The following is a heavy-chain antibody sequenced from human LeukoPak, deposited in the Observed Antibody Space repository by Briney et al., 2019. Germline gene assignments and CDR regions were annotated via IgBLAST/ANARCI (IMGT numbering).Heavy chain of an antibody. CDR2: ISGSGDST. J-gene: IGHJ4*02. V-gene: IGHV3-23*01. D-gene: IGHD6-19*01. CDR1: GFTFSSYA. CDR3: AKLSSGWTYFDF. Sequence: PGGSLRLSCAASGFTFSSYAMTWVRQAPGKGLEWVSVISGSGDSTYYADSVKGRFTISRDNSKNTLYLQMNSLRAEDTAMYYCAKLSSGWTYFDFWGQGTLVTVSS.